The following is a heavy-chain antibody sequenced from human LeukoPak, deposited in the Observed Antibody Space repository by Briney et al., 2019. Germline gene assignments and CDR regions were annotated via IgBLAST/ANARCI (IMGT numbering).Heavy chain of an antibody. V-gene: IGHV4-39*07. CDR2: IYYSGST. J-gene: IGHJ4*02. CDR3: ARVMLRFSYYFDY. D-gene: IGHD3-3*01. CDR1: GGSISSGTYY. Sequence: SETLSLTCSVSGGSISSGTYYWGWIRQPPGKGLEWIGSIYYSGSTYYNPSLKSRVTISVDTSKNQFSLKLSSVTAADTAVYYCARVMLRFSYYFDYWGQGTLVTVSS.